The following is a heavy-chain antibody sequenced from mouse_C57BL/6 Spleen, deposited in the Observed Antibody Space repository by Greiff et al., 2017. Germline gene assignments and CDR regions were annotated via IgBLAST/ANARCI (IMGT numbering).Heavy chain of an antibody. CDR1: GYTFTSYW. D-gene: IGHD1-1*01. V-gene: IGHV1-7*01. CDR2: INPSSGYT. Sequence: VKLVESGAELAKPGASVKLSCKASGYTFTSYWMHWVKQRPGQGLEWIGYINPSSGYTKYNQQFQDKATLTADKSSSTAYMQLSILTYADSAVYYFARSEITAVGGNAMDYWGQGTSVTVSS. J-gene: IGHJ4*01. CDR3: ARSEITAVGGNAMDY.